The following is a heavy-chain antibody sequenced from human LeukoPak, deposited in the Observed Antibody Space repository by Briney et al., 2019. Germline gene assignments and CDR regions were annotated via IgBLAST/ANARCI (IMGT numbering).Heavy chain of an antibody. D-gene: IGHD3-22*01. Sequence: SSETLSLTCTVSGGSISSHYWSWIRQPPGKGLEWIGYIYYSGSTNYNPSLKSRVTISVDTSKNQFSLKLSSVTAADTAVYYCARSHYYDSSGYVWDYWGQGTLVTVSS. V-gene: IGHV4-59*11. CDR2: IYYSGST. CDR3: ARSHYYDSSGYVWDY. J-gene: IGHJ4*02. CDR1: GGSISSHY.